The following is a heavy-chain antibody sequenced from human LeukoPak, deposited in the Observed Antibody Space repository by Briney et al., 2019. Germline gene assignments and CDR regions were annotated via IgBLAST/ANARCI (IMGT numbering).Heavy chain of an antibody. V-gene: IGHV4-59*01. D-gene: IGHD5-18*01. CDR3: ARVMRYSYGRVGAFDI. Sequence: PSETLSLTCTVSGGSISSYYWSWIRQPPGKGLEWIGYIYYSGSTIYNPSLKSRVTISVDTSKNQFSLKLSSVTAADTAVYYCARVMRYSYGRVGAFDIWGQGTMVTVSS. CDR1: GGSISSYY. CDR2: IYYSGST. J-gene: IGHJ3*02.